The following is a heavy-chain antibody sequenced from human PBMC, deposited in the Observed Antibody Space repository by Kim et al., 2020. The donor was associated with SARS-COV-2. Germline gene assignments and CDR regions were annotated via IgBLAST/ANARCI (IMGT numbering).Heavy chain of an antibody. Sequence: YHPSLKSRVTISVDTSKNQFSLKLSSVTAADTAVYYCAREGTGTEYGMDVWGQGTTVTVSS. CDR3: AREGTGTEYGMDV. D-gene: IGHD1-1*01. J-gene: IGHJ6*02. V-gene: IGHV4-59*01.